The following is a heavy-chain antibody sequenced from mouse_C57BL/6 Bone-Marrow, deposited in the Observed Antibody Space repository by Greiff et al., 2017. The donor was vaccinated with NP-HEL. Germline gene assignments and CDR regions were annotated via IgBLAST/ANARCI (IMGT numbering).Heavy chain of an antibody. CDR2: IDPNSGGT. Sequence: QVQLKQPGAELVKPGASVKLSCKASGYTFTSYWMHWVKQRPGRGLEWIGRIDPNSGGTKYNEKFKSKATLTVDKPSSTAYMQLSSLTSEDSAVYYCARRNTHYFDYWGQGTTLTVSS. D-gene: IGHD5-2*01. J-gene: IGHJ2*01. CDR3: ARRNTHYFDY. V-gene: IGHV1-72*01. CDR1: GYTFTSYW.